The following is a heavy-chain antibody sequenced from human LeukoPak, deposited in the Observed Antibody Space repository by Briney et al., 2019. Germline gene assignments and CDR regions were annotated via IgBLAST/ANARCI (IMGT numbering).Heavy chain of an antibody. V-gene: IGHV3-9*03. CDR3: AKASRGSSSDYFDY. J-gene: IGHJ4*02. CDR2: ISWNSGSI. CDR1: GFTFDDYA. Sequence: GRSLRLSCAASGFTFDDYAMHWVRQAPGKGLEGVSGISWNSGSIVYADSVKGRFTISRDNAKNSLYLQMNSLRAEDMALYYCAKASRGSSSDYFDYWGQGTLVTVSS. D-gene: IGHD6-13*01.